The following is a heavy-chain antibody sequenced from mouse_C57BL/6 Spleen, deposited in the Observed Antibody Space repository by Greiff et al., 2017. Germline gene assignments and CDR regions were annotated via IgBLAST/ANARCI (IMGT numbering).Heavy chain of an antibody. CDR2: INPNNGGT. CDR3: ALITTAYYFDY. J-gene: IGHJ2*01. D-gene: IGHD1-1*01. Sequence: VQLQQSGPELVKPGASVKISCKASGYTFTDYYMNWVKQSHGKSLEWIGDINPNNGGTSYNQKFKGKATLTVDKSSSTAYMELRSLTSEDSAVYYCALITTAYYFDYWGQGTTLTVSS. CDR1: GYTFTDYY. V-gene: IGHV1-26*01.